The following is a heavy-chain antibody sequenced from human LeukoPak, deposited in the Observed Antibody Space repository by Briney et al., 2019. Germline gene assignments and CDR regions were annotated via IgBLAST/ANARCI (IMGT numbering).Heavy chain of an antibody. V-gene: IGHV1-8*01. CDR2: MNPNSGNT. CDR3: ASVGIAAAGTSYYHYGMDV. CDR1: GYTFTSYD. Sequence: ASVKVSCKASGYTFTSYDINWVRQATGQGLEWMGWMNPNSGNTGYAQKFQGRVTMTRNTSISTAYMELSSLRSEDTAVYYCASVGIAAAGTSYYHYGMDVWGQGTTVTVSS. J-gene: IGHJ6*02. D-gene: IGHD6-13*01.